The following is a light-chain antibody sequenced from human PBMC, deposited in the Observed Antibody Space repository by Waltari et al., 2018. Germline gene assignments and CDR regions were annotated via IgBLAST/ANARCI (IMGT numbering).Light chain of an antibody. CDR2: DAS. J-gene: IGKJ4*01. CDR1: QSVNWY. CDR3: QQRGNLPLT. V-gene: IGKV3-11*01. Sequence: EIVLTHSPATLSLSPGERATLSCRASQSVNWYLAWYQQRPGQAPRLLIYDASNRATGTPARFSGSGSETDFTLTISSLEPEDFAVYYCQQRGNLPLTFGGGTKVEIK.